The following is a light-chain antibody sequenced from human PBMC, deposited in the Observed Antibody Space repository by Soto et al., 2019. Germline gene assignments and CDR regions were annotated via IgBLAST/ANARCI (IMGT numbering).Light chain of an antibody. CDR1: QTISRN. Sequence: DIQMTQSPSSLSASVGDRVTITCRASQTISRNLNWYQQKPGKAPKLLIYAAFSLQSGVPSRFSGSGSGTDFTLAISSLQPEDFATYYCQQSDSIPIPFGQGTRLEI. CDR3: QQSDSIPIP. J-gene: IGKJ5*01. V-gene: IGKV1-39*01. CDR2: AAF.